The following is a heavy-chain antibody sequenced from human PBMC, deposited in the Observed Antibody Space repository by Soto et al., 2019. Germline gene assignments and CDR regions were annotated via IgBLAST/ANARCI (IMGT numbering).Heavy chain of an antibody. CDR2: IWNDGNNK. Sequence: QVQLVESGGGVVQPGRSLRLSCAASGFIFGNYGIHWVRQAPGKGLEWVAVIWNDGNNKYYADSVKGRFTISRDNSKNTLYLQMNSLSAEDTGVYYCVRERGNWNYFDYWGQGTLVTVSS. D-gene: IGHD1-1*01. J-gene: IGHJ4*02. CDR1: GFIFGNYG. V-gene: IGHV3-33*01. CDR3: VRERGNWNYFDY.